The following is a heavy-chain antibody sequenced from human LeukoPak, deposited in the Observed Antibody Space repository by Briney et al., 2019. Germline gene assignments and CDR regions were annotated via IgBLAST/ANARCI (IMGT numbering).Heavy chain of an antibody. V-gene: IGHV3-7*01. CDR1: GFTFSNYR. CDR3: ERDNPTWGY. Sequence: AGGSLRLSCAASGFTFSNYRMSWVRQAPGKGLEWVASIKQDGSEKDYVDSVKGRFTISRDNAKNSLYLQMNSLRVEDTAVYYCERDNPTWGYWGQGTLVIVSS. CDR2: IKQDGSEK. D-gene: IGHD3-16*01. J-gene: IGHJ4*02.